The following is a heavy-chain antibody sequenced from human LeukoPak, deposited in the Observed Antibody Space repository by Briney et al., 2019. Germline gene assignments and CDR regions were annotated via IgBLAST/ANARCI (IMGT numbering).Heavy chain of an antibody. CDR2: VSDDRSTT. CDR1: GFTFSSFW. CDR3: VRHNAARAFDI. J-gene: IGHJ3*02. D-gene: IGHD1-1*01. V-gene: IGHV3-74*03. Sequence: GGSLRLSCAASGFTFSSFWMHWVRQAPGKGLVWVSRVSDDRSTTTYADSVKGRFTISRDNANNTLYLQLNSLRPGDTAVYYCVRHNAARAFDIWGQGTMV.